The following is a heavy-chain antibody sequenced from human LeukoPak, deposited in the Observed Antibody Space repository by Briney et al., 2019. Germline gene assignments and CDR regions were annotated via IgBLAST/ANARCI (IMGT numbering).Heavy chain of an antibody. CDR3: ARGLGVVTAQSEQPKPRYFDL. D-gene: IGHD2-21*02. CDR1: GYTFISYG. CDR2: ISGYNGNT. Sequence: ASVKVSCKASGYTFISYGISWVRQAPGQGLEWMGWISGYNGNTNYAQNLQGRVTMATDTSTSTAYMELRSLRSDDTAVYYCARGLGVVTAQSEQPKPRYFDLWGRGTQVTVSS. J-gene: IGHJ2*01. V-gene: IGHV1-18*01.